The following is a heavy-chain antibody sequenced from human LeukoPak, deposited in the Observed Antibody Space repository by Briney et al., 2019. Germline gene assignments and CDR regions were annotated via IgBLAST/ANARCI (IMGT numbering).Heavy chain of an antibody. Sequence: SVKVSCEASGGTFSSYAISWVRQAPGQGLEWMGRIIPILGIANYAQKFQGRVTITADKSTSTAYMELSSLRSEDTAVYYCASGSPDVWGQGTTVTVSS. CDR1: GGTFSSYA. V-gene: IGHV1-69*04. CDR3: ASGSPDV. CDR2: IIPILGIA. J-gene: IGHJ6*02.